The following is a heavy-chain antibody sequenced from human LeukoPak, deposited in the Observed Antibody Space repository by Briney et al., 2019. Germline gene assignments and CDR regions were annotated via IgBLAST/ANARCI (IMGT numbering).Heavy chain of an antibody. Sequence: SETLSLTCTVSGGSISSHYWNWTRQPAGKRLEWIGRVYSRGSTNYNPPLKSRVTVSVDNSKNQFSLKLSSVTVADTAVYYCARSYNDYNWFDPWGQGILVTVSA. CDR2: VYSRGST. CDR3: ARSYNDYNWFDP. CDR1: GGSISSHY. D-gene: IGHD3-16*01. J-gene: IGHJ5*02. V-gene: IGHV4-4*07.